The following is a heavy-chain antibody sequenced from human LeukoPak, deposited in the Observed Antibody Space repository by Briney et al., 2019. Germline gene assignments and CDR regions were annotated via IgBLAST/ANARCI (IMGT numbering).Heavy chain of an antibody. V-gene: IGHV3-13*01. D-gene: IGHD6-19*01. Sequence: GGSPRLSCAASGFTFSSYDMHWVRQATGKGLEWVSAIGTAGDTYYPGPVKGRFTISRENAKNSLYLQMNSLRAGDTAVYYCARGGGAVAGTRFVAFDIWGQGTMVTVSS. CDR3: ARGGGAVAGTRFVAFDI. CDR1: GFTFSSYD. CDR2: IGTAGDT. J-gene: IGHJ3*02.